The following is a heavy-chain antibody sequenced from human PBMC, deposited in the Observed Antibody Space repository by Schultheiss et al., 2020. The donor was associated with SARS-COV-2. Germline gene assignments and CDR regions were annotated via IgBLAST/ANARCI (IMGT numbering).Heavy chain of an antibody. V-gene: IGHV4-59*12. J-gene: IGHJ4*02. Sequence: SETLSLTCTVSGGSISSYYWSWIRQPPGKGLEWIGYIYYSGSTNYNPSLKSRVTISVDTSKNQFSLKLSSVTAADTAVYYCAKDTDIVVVPAAPDYWGQGTLVTVSS. CDR1: GGSISSYY. D-gene: IGHD2-2*01. CDR2: IYYSGST. CDR3: AKDTDIVVVPAAPDY.